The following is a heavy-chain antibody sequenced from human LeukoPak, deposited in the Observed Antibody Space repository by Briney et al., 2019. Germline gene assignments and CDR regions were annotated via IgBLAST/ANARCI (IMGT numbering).Heavy chain of an antibody. J-gene: IGHJ4*02. V-gene: IGHV3-53*01. D-gene: IGHD5-18*01. CDR3: ARYSYGHFDY. CDR2: IYSGGST. Sequence: GGSLRLSCAASGFTFSSYAMSWVRQAPGKGLEWVSVIYSGGSTYYADSVKGRSTISRDNSKNTLYLQMNSLRAEDTAVYYCARYSYGHFDYWGQGTLVTVSS. CDR1: GFTFSSYA.